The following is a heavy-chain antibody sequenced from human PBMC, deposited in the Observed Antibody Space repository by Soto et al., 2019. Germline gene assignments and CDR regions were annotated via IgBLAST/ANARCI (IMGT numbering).Heavy chain of an antibody. Sequence: QVQLQQWGAGLLKPSETLSLTCAVYGGSFSGYYWSWIRQPPGKGLEWIGEINHSGSTNYNPSLKSRVTIAGDRSKNQFSLKLSSVTAADTAVYHCARALRMVSFFWAFHIRGQGTMVTVSS. V-gene: IGHV4-34*01. J-gene: IGHJ3*02. D-gene: IGHD2-8*01. CDR1: GGSFSGYY. CDR3: ARALRMVSFFWAFHI. CDR2: INHSGST.